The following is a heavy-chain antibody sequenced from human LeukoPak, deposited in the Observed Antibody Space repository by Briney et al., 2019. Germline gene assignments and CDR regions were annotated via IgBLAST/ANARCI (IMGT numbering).Heavy chain of an antibody. CDR3: ARGVSYYDSSGYYNEYFQH. Sequence: SETLSLTCTVSGGSISSYYWSWIRQPPGKGLEWIGYIYYSGSTNYNPSLKRRVTTSVGTSKNQFSLKLSSVTAADTAVYYCARGVSYYDSSGYYNEYFQHWGQGTLVTVSA. V-gene: IGHV4-59*08. CDR2: IYYSGST. J-gene: IGHJ1*01. CDR1: GGSISSYY. D-gene: IGHD3-22*01.